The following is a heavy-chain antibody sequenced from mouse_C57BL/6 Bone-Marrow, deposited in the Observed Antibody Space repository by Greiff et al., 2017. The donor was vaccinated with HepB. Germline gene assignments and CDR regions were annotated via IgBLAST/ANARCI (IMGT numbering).Heavy chain of an antibody. Sequence: EVQLQQSGAELVRPGASVKLSCTASGFNIKDDYMHWVKQRPEQGLEWIGWIDPENGDTEYASKFQGKATITADTSSNTAYLQLSSLTSEDTAVYYGTTLSLITTVVATDYWGQGTSVTVSS. CDR3: TTLSLITTVVATDY. J-gene: IGHJ4*01. V-gene: IGHV14-4*01. CDR2: IDPENGDT. CDR1: GFNIKDDY. D-gene: IGHD1-1*01.